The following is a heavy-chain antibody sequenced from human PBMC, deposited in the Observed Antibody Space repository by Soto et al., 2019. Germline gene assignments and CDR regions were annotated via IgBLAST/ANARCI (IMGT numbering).Heavy chain of an antibody. CDR3: AKNRDYDYDAFDV. J-gene: IGHJ3*01. D-gene: IGHD3-16*01. Sequence: GSLRLSCAGSGFTFSRNAMSWVRQAPGKGLEWVSGTTGNSALTYYADSVKGRFTISRDNSKKTLYLQMNTLSADDTAVYYCAKNRDYDYDAFDVWGQGTVVTVS. CDR2: TTGNSALT. CDR1: GFTFSRNA. V-gene: IGHV3-23*01.